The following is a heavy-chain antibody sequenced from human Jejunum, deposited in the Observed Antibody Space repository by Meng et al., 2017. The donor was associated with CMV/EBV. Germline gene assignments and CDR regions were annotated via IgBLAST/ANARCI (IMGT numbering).Heavy chain of an antibody. J-gene: IGHJ5*02. V-gene: IGHV1-18*01. CDR1: GYTFNPYG. D-gene: IGHD4-23*01. CDR3: ATPYGGNSRGGFDP. Sequence: KASGYTFNPYGVAWVRQAPGQGLEWMGWISVYNGNSNYAQKFQGRVTMNTDTSTSTAYMELRNLRDDDTAVYYCATPYGGNSRGGFDPWGQGTLVTVSS. CDR2: ISVYNGNS.